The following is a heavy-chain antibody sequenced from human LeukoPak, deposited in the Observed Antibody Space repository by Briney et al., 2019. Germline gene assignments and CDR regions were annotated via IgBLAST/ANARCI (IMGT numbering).Heavy chain of an antibody. J-gene: IGHJ4*02. CDR2: LHTNGDN. V-gene: IGHV4-4*07. CDR1: GGSINNYY. Sequence: SETLSLTCSVSGGSINNYYWSWLRQTAGKGLEWLGRLHTNGDNNYNPSLRNRATLSLDSSKNQCSLKLNSVTAADTAVYYCARDGEVGSGSVYDYWGQGILVAVSS. CDR3: ARDGEVGSGSVYDY. D-gene: IGHD3-10*01.